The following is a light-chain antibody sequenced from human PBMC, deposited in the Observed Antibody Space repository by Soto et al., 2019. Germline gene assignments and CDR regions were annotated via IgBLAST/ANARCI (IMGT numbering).Light chain of an antibody. CDR3: QQYHNWPPWT. CDR2: AAS. J-gene: IGKJ1*01. V-gene: IGKV3D-15*01. Sequence: EIVMTQSPATLSVAPGERAILSCRASQRVDNNLAWYQQKAGQAPRLLIYAASARATGIPARFSGSGSGREFTLTISSLQSEDFAVYYCQQYHNWPPWTFGQGTKVDIK. CDR1: QRVDNN.